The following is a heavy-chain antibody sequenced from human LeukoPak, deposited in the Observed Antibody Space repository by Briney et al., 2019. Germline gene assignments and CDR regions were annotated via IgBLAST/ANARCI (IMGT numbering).Heavy chain of an antibody. CDR1: GGSFSGYD. CDR3: ARLDLQWLFWYYFDY. V-gene: IGHV4-34*01. Sequence: SETLSLTCAVYGGSFSGYDWSWIRQPPGKGLEWIGEINHSGSTNYNPSLKSRVTISVDKFKNQSSLTLSSVTAADTAVYYCARLDLQWLFWYYFDYWGQGTLVTVSS. J-gene: IGHJ4*02. CDR2: INHSGST. D-gene: IGHD6-19*01.